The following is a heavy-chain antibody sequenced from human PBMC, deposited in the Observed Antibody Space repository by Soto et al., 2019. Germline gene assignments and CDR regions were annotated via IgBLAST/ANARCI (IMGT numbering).Heavy chain of an antibody. V-gene: IGHV3-73*01. CDR1: GFTFSDSA. Sequence: GGSLRLSCAASGFTFSDSAMHWVRQASGKGLEWVGRIRNKGNNYATAYTASVKGRFTISRDDSKNTVYLQMNSLKIDDTAVYYSPSRRDWKAVAPLDYWGLGTLVPVSP. J-gene: IGHJ4*01. CDR2: IRNKGNNYAT. CDR3: PSRRDWKAVAPLDY. D-gene: IGHD2-21*01.